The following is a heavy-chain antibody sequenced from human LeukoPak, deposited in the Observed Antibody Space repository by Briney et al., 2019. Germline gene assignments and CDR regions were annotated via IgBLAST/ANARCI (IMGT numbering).Heavy chain of an antibody. J-gene: IGHJ4*02. CDR1: GGSISSGSYY. Sequence: SQTLSLTCTVSGGSISSGSYYWSWIRQPAGKGLEWIGRIYTSGSTNYNPSLKSRVTMSVDTSKNQFSLKLSSVTAADTAVYYCARGSSRGYYDSSGYYRYWGQGTLVTVSS. CDR3: ARGSSRGYYDSSGYYRY. V-gene: IGHV4-61*02. D-gene: IGHD3-22*01. CDR2: IYTSGST.